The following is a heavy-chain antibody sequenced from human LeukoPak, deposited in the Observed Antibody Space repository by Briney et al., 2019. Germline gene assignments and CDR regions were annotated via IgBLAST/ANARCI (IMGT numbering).Heavy chain of an antibody. J-gene: IGHJ6*03. V-gene: IGHV4-4*02. CDR2: IYHSGST. Sequence: SGTLSLTCAVSGGSISSSNWWSWVRQPPGKGLEWIGEIYHSGSTNYNPSLKSRVTISVDKSKNQFSLKLSSVTAADTAVYYCARDRSGYSLVPSSKYNYYYMDVWGKGTTVTVSS. CDR1: GGSISSSNW. D-gene: IGHD3-3*01. CDR3: ARDRSGYSLVPSSKYNYYYMDV.